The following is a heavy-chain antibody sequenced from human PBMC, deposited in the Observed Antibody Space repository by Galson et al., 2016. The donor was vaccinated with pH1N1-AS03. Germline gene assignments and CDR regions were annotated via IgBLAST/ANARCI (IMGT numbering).Heavy chain of an antibody. V-gene: IGHV3-23*01. J-gene: IGHJ4*02. Sequence: SLRLSCAASGFTFSDYYMFWIRQAPGKGLEWVSALSGDGASTFHADSVKGRFIISRDISKSTVYLQMNSLRAEDTAVYYCAKESSGLTGYFDFWGQGVLVTVSS. D-gene: IGHD3-10*01. CDR3: AKESSGLTGYFDF. CDR2: LSGDGAST. CDR1: GFTFSDYY.